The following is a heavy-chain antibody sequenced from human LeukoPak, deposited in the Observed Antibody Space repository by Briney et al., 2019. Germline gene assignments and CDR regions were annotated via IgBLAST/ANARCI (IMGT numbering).Heavy chain of an antibody. V-gene: IGHV1-69*04. Sequence: SVKASCKASGGTFSSYAISWVRQAPGQGLEWMGRIIPILGIANYAQKFQGRVTITADKSTSTAYMELSSLRSEDTAVYYCARGGIQYKNWFDPWGQGTLVTVSS. D-gene: IGHD1-14*01. CDR2: IIPILGIA. J-gene: IGHJ5*02. CDR1: GGTFSSYA. CDR3: ARGGIQYKNWFDP.